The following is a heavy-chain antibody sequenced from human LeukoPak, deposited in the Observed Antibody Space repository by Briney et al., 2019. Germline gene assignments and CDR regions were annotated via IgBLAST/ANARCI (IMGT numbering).Heavy chain of an antibody. CDR3: ARGDGYNRWVAFDI. J-gene: IGHJ3*02. V-gene: IGHV3-53*01. CDR1: GFTVSSNY. Sequence: PGGSLRLSCAASGFTVSSNYMSWVRQAPGKGLEWVSVIYTGGSTYYADSVKGRFTISRDNSKNTLYLQMNSLRAEDTAVYYCARGDGYNRWVAFDIWGQGTMVTVSS. CDR2: IYTGGST. D-gene: IGHD5-24*01.